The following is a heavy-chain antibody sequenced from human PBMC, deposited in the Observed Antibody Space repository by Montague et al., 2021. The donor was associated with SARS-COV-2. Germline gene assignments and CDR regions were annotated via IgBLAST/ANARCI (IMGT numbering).Heavy chain of an antibody. D-gene: IGHD3-9*01. CDR2: IXWDDDK. V-gene: IGHV2-70*04. Sequence: AKTTQTLTLTCTFSGFSLSTSGMRASWIRQPPGKALEWLARIXWDDDKFYSTSLKTRLTISKDTSKNQVVLTMTNMDPVDTATYYCARSYYDILTAYYTPFDYWGQGTLVTVSS. CDR3: ARSYYDILTAYYTPFDY. CDR1: GFSLSTSGMR. J-gene: IGHJ4*02.